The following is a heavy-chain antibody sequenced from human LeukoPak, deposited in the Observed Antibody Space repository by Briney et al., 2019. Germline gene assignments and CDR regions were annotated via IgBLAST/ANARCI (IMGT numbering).Heavy chain of an antibody. CDR3: ARDYYDSSGTHVDY. CDR2: ISAYNGNT. V-gene: IGHV1-18*01. Sequence: ASVKVSCKASGYTFTSYGISWVRQAPGQGLEWMGWISAYNGNTNYAQKLQGRVTMTADTSTSTAYMELRSLRSDDTAVYYCARDYYDSSGTHVDYWGQGTLVTVSS. CDR1: GYTFTSYG. D-gene: IGHD3-22*01. J-gene: IGHJ4*02.